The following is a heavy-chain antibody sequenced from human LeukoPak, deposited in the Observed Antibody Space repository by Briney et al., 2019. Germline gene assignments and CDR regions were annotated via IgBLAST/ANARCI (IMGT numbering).Heavy chain of an antibody. CDR1: GFTFSNAW. D-gene: IGHD4-17*01. CDR3: SSRSGYGGYVSKDC. CDR2: IKSRTAGGTT. Sequence: GGSLRLSCAASGFTFSNAWMSWVRQAPGQGLEWVGRIKSRTAGGTTDYAAPVKGRFTISRDDSNNTLCLQMNSLKTEDTDVYYVSSRSGYGGYVSKDCWGQASLVTVSS. J-gene: IGHJ4*02. V-gene: IGHV3-15*01.